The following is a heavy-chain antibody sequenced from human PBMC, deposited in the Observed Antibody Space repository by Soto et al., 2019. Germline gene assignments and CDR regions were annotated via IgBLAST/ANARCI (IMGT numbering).Heavy chain of an antibody. CDR1: EYTFTTYA. CDR2: INTGNGNT. D-gene: IGHD1-26*01. Sequence: QVQLVQSGAEVKKPGASVKVSCKASEYTFTTYAMHWVRQAPGQRLEWMGWINTGNGNTKYSQKFQGRVTITRDTSASTAYMALSSLIPADTAVYYCASTAVGTYHFDYWGPGTLVTVSS. J-gene: IGHJ4*02. V-gene: IGHV1-3*04. CDR3: ASTAVGTYHFDY.